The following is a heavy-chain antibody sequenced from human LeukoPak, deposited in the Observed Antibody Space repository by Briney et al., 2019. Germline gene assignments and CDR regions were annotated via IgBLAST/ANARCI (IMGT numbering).Heavy chain of an antibody. D-gene: IGHD3-22*01. CDR2: INHSGST. Sequence: SETLSLTCAVYGGSFSGYYWSWIRQPPGKGLEWIGEINHSGSTNYNPSLKSRVTISVDTSKNQFSLKLSSVTAADTAVYYCARRRVKGYDSSGYYPSSYYFDYWGQGTLVTVSS. V-gene: IGHV4-34*01. J-gene: IGHJ4*02. CDR1: GGSFSGYY. CDR3: ARRRVKGYDSSGYYPSSYYFDY.